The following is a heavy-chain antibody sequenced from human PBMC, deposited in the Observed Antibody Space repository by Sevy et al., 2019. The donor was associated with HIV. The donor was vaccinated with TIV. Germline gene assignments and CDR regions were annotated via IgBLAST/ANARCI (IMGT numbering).Heavy chain of an antibody. CDR1: GYTFTSYY. V-gene: IGHV1-46*03. Sequence: ASVKVSCKASGYTFTSYYMHWVRQAPGQGLEWMGIINPSGGSTSYAQKFQGRVTMTRDTSTSTVYMELSSLRSEDTAVYYCARGAYYYGSSGYFPFDYWGQGTLVTVSS. CDR2: INPSGGST. J-gene: IGHJ4*02. CDR3: ARGAYYYGSSGYFPFDY. D-gene: IGHD3-22*01.